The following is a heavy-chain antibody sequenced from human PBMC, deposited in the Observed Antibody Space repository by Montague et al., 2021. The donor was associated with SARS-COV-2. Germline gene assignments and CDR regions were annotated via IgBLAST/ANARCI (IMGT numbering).Heavy chain of an antibody. Sequence: SETLSLTCAVALHSISPGTRSRIRQSHVWTPVSIATLIPSCTANYNPSLMGRLAMSLQTSQKQLSLEMRSVTAADTAVYYCARMSMHYVDTSNSRRGGLDVWGQGTTVIVSS. V-gene: IGHV4-4*07. J-gene: IGHJ6*02. CDR3: ARMSMHYVDTSNSRRGGLDV. D-gene: IGHD3-16*01. CDR1: LHSISPGT. CDR2: LIPSCTA.